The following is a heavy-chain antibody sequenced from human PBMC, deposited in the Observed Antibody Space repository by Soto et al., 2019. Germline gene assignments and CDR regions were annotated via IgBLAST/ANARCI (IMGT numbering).Heavy chain of an antibody. CDR3: ARYRTPPPGLGDV. D-gene: IGHD1-1*01. J-gene: IGHJ6*02. V-gene: IGHV3-33*01. CDR2: IWYDGSNK. Sequence: QVQLVESGGGVVQPGRSLRLSCAASGFTFSSYGMHWVRQAPGKGLEWVAVIWYDGSNKYYADSVKGRFTISRDNSKNTMYRQMSSVRAEDTAVYYCARYRTPPPGLGDVWGQGTTVNVTS. CDR1: GFTFSSYG.